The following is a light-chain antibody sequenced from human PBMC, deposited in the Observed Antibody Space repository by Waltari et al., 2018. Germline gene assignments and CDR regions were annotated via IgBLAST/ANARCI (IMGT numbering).Light chain of an antibody. CDR1: QNILSSSDNKNY. J-gene: IGKJ4*01. Sequence: DIVMTQSPDSVAVSLGERATIHCRSSQNILSSSDNKNYLVWYQQKPGQPPKLLISWASTRESGVPDRFSGSGSGTDFTRTISSLQAEDVAVYYCQQCYHLPSFGGGTRVEIE. CDR3: QQCYHLPS. V-gene: IGKV4-1*01. CDR2: WAS.